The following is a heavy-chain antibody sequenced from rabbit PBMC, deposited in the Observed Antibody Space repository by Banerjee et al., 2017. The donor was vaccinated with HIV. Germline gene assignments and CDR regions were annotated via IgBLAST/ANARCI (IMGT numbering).Heavy chain of an antibody. CDR1: GFDFSSNA. CDR3: ARDLGGSSDL. CDR2: IRISDDAT. Sequence: QEQLEESGGDLVQPEGSLTLTCKASGFDFSSNAMCWVRQAPGKGPEWSACIRISDDATCYASWAKGRFTISKTSSTTVTLQMASLTAADTATYFCARDLGGSSDLWGQGTLVTVS. V-gene: IGHV1S47*01. J-gene: IGHJ4*01. D-gene: IGHD8-1*01.